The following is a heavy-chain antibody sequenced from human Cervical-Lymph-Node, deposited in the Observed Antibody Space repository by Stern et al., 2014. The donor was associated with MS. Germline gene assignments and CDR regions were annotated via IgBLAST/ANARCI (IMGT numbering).Heavy chain of an antibody. CDR3: ALGGLLYFDY. Sequence: EDQLVESGGGLVQPGGSLRLSCAAYGFTFSDHYMDWVRQAPGKGLVWVGRTRNKANSYTTEYAASVKGRFTISRDDSKNSLYLQMNSLKTEDTAVYYCALGGLLYFDYWGQGTLVTVSS. J-gene: IGHJ4*02. CDR1: GFTFSDHY. V-gene: IGHV3-72*01. D-gene: IGHD2-21*02. CDR2: TRNKANSYTT.